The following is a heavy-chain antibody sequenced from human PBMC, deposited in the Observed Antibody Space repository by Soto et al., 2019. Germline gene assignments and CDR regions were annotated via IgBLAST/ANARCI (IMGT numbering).Heavy chain of an antibody. V-gene: IGHV4-34*01. CDR1: GGSFSGYY. Sequence: QVQLQKWGAGLLKPSETLSLTCAVYGGSFSGYYWSWIRQPPGKGLEWIGEINHSGSNNYNPSLNSRVTISVDTSKNQFSLKLRSVTAADTAVYYCARGVGSSWYDGSGMDVWGQGTTVTVSS. CDR3: ARGVGSSWYDGSGMDV. J-gene: IGHJ6*02. CDR2: INHSGSN. D-gene: IGHD6-13*01.